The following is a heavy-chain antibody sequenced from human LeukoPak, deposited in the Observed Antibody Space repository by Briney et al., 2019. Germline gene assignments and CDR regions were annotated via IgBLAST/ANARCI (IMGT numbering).Heavy chain of an antibody. Sequence: GGSLRLSCAASGFTFSSYWMHWVRQAPGKGLVWVSRINSDGSSTSYADSVKGRFTISRDNAKNTLYLQMNSLRAEDTAVYYCARDSVLGGTAMAVDYWGQGTLVTVSS. CDR3: ARDSVLGGTAMAVDY. CDR1: GFTFSSYW. V-gene: IGHV3-74*01. CDR2: INSDGSST. D-gene: IGHD5-18*01. J-gene: IGHJ4*02.